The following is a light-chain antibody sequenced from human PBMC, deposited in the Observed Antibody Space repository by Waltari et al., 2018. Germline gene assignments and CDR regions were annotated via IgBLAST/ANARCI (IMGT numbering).Light chain of an antibody. V-gene: IGKV1-33*01. CDR2: DAS. J-gene: IGKJ2*01. CDR3: QQYDNLPYT. CDR1: QDIRNN. Sequence: DIQMTQSPSSLSASVGDKVTITCQASQDIRNNLTWYQQKRGRAPKLLIYDASDLEAGVTIRFSGSGSGTDFTLTISSLQPEDIATYYCQQYDNLPYTFGQGTKLEIK.